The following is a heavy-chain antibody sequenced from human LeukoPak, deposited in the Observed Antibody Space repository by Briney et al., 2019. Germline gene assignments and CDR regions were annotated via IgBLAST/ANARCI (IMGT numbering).Heavy chain of an antibody. CDR3: ARADIVRTYYYYGMDV. J-gene: IGHJ6*04. CDR2: ISSSGGTI. Sequence: GGSLRLSCAASGFTFSSYEMNWVRQAPGKGLEWVSYISSSGGTIYYADSVKGRFTISRDNAKNSLYLQMNSLRAEDTAVYYCARADIVRTYYYYGMDVRGKGTTVTVSS. D-gene: IGHD2-8*01. CDR1: GFTFSSYE. V-gene: IGHV3-48*03.